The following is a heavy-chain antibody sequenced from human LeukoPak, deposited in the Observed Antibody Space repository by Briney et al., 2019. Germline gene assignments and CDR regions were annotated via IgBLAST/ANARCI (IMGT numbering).Heavy chain of an antibody. CDR1: GFTFSTYG. J-gene: IGHJ4*02. CDR2: IEDDGSNK. CDR3: AKDVRESSGLGPDY. Sequence: GGSLRLSCAASGFTFSTYGMHWVRQAPGKGLEWVAYIEDDGSNKYYADSVKGRFNISRDNSKNTMYLQMNSLRAEDTAVYYCAKDVRESSGLGPDYWGQGTLVTVSS. D-gene: IGHD3-22*01. V-gene: IGHV3-30*02.